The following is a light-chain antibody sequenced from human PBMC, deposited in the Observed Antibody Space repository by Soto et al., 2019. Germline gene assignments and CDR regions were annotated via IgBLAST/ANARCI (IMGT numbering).Light chain of an antibody. V-gene: IGKV3-11*01. Sequence: EIVLTQSPATLSLSPGERATLSCRASQSVNSYLAWYQQKPGQAPRLLFYDASNRATGIPARFSGSGSGTDFTLTISSLEPEDFAVYYCQQSSHWPRTFGQGTKVDIK. CDR2: DAS. CDR1: QSVNSY. CDR3: QQSSHWPRT. J-gene: IGKJ1*01.